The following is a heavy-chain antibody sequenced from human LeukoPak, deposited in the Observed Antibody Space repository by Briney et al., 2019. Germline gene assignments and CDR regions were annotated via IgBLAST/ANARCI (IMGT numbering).Heavy chain of an antibody. D-gene: IGHD1-26*01. V-gene: IGHV1-58*02. CDR1: GFTFTSSA. CDR3: AAVQVGANYYFDY. Sequence: SVKVSCKASGFTFTSSAMQWVRQARGHRLEWIGWIVVGSGNTNYAQKFQERVTITRDMSTSRAYMELSSLRSEDTAVYYCAAVQVGANYYFDYWGQGPLVTVSS. J-gene: IGHJ4*02. CDR2: IVVGSGNT.